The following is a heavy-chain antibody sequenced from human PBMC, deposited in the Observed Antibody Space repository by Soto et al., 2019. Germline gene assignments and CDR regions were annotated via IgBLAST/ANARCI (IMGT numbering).Heavy chain of an antibody. Sequence: GGSLRLSCAASGFTFSSYSMNWVRQAPGKGLEWVSYISSSSSTIYYADSVKGRFTISRDNAKNSLYLQMNSLRDEDTAVYYCARMYSSSWYWWFDPWGQGTLVTVSS. CDR1: GFTFSSYS. CDR3: ARMYSSSWYWWFDP. J-gene: IGHJ5*02. CDR2: ISSSSSTI. D-gene: IGHD6-13*01. V-gene: IGHV3-48*02.